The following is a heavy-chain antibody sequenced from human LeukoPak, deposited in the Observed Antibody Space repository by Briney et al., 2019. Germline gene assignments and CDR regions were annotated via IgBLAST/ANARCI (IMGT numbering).Heavy chain of an antibody. J-gene: IGHJ4*02. CDR2: ISDSSGST. CDR1: GFTFSSYA. D-gene: IGHD6-13*01. Sequence: GGSLRLSCAASGFTFSSYAMTWVRQAPGEGLEWVSGISDSSGSTYYADSVKGRFAVSRDNSKNTLYLQMNSLRPGDTATYYCARGGYPNSKFDYWGQGTLVTVSS. CDR3: ARGGYPNSKFDY. V-gene: IGHV3-23*01.